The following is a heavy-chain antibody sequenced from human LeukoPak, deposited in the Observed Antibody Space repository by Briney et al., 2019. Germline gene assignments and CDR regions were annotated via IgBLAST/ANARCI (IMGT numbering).Heavy chain of an antibody. V-gene: IGHV4-34*01. CDR2: INHSGST. CDR3: ARRQWTY. Sequence: SETLSLTCAVYGGSFSGYYWSWIRQPPGKGLEWIGEINHSGSTNYNPSLKSRVTISVDTSKNQFSLKLSSVTAADTAVYYCARRQWTYWGQGTLVTVSS. J-gene: IGHJ4*02. D-gene: IGHD6-19*01. CDR1: GGSFSGYY.